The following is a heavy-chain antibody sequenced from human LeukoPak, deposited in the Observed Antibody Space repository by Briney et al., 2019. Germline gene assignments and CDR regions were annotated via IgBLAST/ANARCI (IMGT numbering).Heavy chain of an antibody. Sequence: SETLSLTCTVSGGSLHNYYWSWIRQPPGKGLEGIGYIYYSGGTNYNPSLQSRVTISVDTSKNQFSLKLRSVTAADTAVYYCARNLRGGGYYYYYMDVWGKGTTVTVSS. CDR1: GGSLHNYY. CDR3: ARNLRGGGYYYYYMDV. V-gene: IGHV4-59*01. J-gene: IGHJ6*03. D-gene: IGHD3-16*01. CDR2: IYYSGGT.